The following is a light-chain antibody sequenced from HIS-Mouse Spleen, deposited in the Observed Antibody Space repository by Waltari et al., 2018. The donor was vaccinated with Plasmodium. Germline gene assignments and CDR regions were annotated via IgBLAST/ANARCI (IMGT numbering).Light chain of an antibody. V-gene: IGKV3-15*01. CDR1: QSVSSN. CDR2: GAS. Sequence: EIVMTQSPATLSVSPGERATLSCRASQSVSSNLAWYQQKPGQAPRHLIYGASTRATCIPARFSGSGSGTEFTLTISSLQSEDFAVYYCQQYNNWSFTFGPGPTVDIK. CDR3: QQYNNWSFT. J-gene: IGKJ3*01.